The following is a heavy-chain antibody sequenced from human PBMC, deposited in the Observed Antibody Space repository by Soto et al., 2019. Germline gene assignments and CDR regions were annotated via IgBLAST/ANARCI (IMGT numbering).Heavy chain of an antibody. Sequence: EVQLVESGGGLVKPGGSLRLSCAASGFTFTNAWMNWVRQAPGKGLEWVGRIKSKADGETTDYAAPVKGRFTISRDDPKNILYLQMDSLKSEDTAMYYCTTVGTVTPWYYYGLDVWGPGTTVTVSS. D-gene: IGHD4-17*01. V-gene: IGHV3-15*07. CDR3: TTVGTVTPWYYYGLDV. CDR1: GFTFTNAW. J-gene: IGHJ6*02. CDR2: IKSKADGETT.